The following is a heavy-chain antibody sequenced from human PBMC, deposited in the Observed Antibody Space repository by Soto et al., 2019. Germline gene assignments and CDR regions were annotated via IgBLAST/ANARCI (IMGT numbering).Heavy chain of an antibody. CDR3: ARGPYDFWSGYYAPLYYYYGMDV. J-gene: IGHJ6*02. Sequence: GASVKVSCKASGYTFTSYDINWVRQATGQGLEWMGWMNPNSGNTGYAQKFQGRVTMTRNTSISTAYMELSSLRSEDTAVYYCARGPYDFWSGYYAPLYYYYGMDVWGQGTTVTVSS. CDR1: GYTFTSYD. CDR2: MNPNSGNT. V-gene: IGHV1-8*01. D-gene: IGHD3-3*01.